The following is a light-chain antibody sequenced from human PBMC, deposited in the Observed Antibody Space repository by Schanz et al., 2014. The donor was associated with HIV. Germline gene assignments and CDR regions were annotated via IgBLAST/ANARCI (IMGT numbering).Light chain of an antibody. CDR1: QSVSRY. J-gene: IGKJ1*01. Sequence: EIVLTQSPATLSLSPGERATLSCRASQSVSRYLGWYQAKPGQAPRLLIYDASTRAAGIPDRFSGSGSGSTFPLIISRLEPADAAVYYCQQYGGSPTFGQGTKVEIK. V-gene: IGKV3-20*01. CDR3: QQYGGSPT. CDR2: DAS.